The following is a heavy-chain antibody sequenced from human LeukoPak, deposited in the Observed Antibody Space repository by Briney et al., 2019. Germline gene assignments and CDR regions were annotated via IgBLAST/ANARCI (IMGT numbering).Heavy chain of an antibody. CDR3: ARDNSIGGRGWWFDP. D-gene: IGHD4-23*01. V-gene: IGHV1-46*01. Sequence: ASVKVSCKASGYTFTNYYMHWVRQAPGQGLEWMGLVNPSGGSTSYAEKFQGRVTMTRDMSTTTDYMELSSLRSEDTAVYYCARDNSIGGRGWWFDPWGQGTLVTVSS. CDR2: VNPSGGST. J-gene: IGHJ5*02. CDR1: GYTFTNYY.